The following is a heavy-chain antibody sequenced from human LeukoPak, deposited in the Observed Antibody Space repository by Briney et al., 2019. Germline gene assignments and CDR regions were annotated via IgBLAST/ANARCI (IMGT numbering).Heavy chain of an antibody. CDR3: AKENTYYGDAFDI. CDR2: ISWNSGSI. D-gene: IGHD3-3*01. V-gene: IGHV3-9*01. Sequence: PGRSLRLSCAASGFTFDDYAMHWVRQAPGKGLEWVSGISWNSGSIGYADSVKGRFTISRDNAKNSLYLQMNSLRAEDTALYYCAKENTYYGDAFDIWGQGTMVTVSS. J-gene: IGHJ3*02. CDR1: GFTFDDYA.